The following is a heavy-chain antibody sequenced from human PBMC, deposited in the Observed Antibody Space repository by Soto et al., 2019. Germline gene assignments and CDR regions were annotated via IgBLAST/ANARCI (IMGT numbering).Heavy chain of an antibody. CDR1: GGSISYNSYY. V-gene: IGHV4-39*01. CDR2: IFYTGTT. CDR3: ARQVVLAQVANE. D-gene: IGHD2-15*01. J-gene: IGHJ4*02. Sequence: SETLSLTCSVSGGSISYNSYYWGWIRQPPGKGLEWVGGIFYTGTTYYSPSLKDRVTIFVDTSKNSFSLNLTCVTAADTAVYLSARQVVLAQVANEWGEGTLVTVSS.